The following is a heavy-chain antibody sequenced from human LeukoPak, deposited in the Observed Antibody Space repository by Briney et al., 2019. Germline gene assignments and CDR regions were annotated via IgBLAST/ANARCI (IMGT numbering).Heavy chain of an antibody. D-gene: IGHD3-10*01. CDR2: FDPEDGET. CDR1: GYTLTELS. J-gene: IGHJ4*02. CDR3: ATVPYYYGSGSSQFDY. Sequence: ASVKVSCKVSGYTLTELSMHWVRQAPGKGLEWMGGFDPEDGETIYAQKFQGRVTMTEGTSTDTAYMELSSLRSEDTAVYYCATVPYYYGSGSSQFDYWGRGTLVTVSS. V-gene: IGHV1-24*01.